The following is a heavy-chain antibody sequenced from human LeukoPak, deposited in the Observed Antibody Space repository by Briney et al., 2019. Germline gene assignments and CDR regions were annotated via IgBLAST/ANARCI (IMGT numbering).Heavy chain of an antibody. Sequence: ASVKVSCKASGYTFTSYAMHWVRQAPGQRLEWMGWINAGNGNTKYSQKFQGRVTITRDTSASTAYMELSSLRAEDTAMYYCAREGDSSGSLGDYWGQGILVTVSS. CDR3: AREGDSSGSLGDY. D-gene: IGHD6-19*01. CDR2: INAGNGNT. CDR1: GYTFTSYA. J-gene: IGHJ4*02. V-gene: IGHV1-3*01.